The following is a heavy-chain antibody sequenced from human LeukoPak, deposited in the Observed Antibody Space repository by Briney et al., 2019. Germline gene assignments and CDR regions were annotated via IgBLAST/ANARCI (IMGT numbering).Heavy chain of an antibody. CDR2: IFYTGNT. Sequence: SETLSLTCTVSRGSISSSGYYWGWIRQPPGKRLEWIGTIFYTGNTYYNPSLKSRVTISLDTSKNQFSLRLSSVTAADTAIYYCARLAYYYGSANLWGQGTLVTVSS. CDR1: RGSISSSGYY. V-gene: IGHV4-39*01. D-gene: IGHD3-10*01. CDR3: ARLAYYYGSANL. J-gene: IGHJ5*02.